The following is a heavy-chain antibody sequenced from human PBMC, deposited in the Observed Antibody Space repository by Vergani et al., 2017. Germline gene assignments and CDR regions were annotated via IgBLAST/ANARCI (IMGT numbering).Heavy chain of an antibody. Sequence: DVHLAESGGGFFQPGGSLRLSCSASGFSFNSYWMHWVRQVPGKGLLWVSRIKSDGSITAYADSVKGRFTISRDNAQNTLYLQMNSLRVEDTGVYYCAKYYGESYYYFYYMDVWGKGTTVTVSS. V-gene: IGHV3-74*03. CDR1: GFSFNSYW. J-gene: IGHJ6*03. CDR3: AKYYGESYYYFYYMDV. CDR2: IKSDGSIT. D-gene: IGHD4-17*01.